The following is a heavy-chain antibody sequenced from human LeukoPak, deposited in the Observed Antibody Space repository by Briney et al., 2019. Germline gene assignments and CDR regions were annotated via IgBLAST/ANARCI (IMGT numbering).Heavy chain of an antibody. D-gene: IGHD1-26*01. CDR3: ARTPSGSYDY. CDR2: IYTSGST. Sequence: PSETLSLTCTVSGGSISSYYWSWIRQPPGKRLEWIGYIYTSGSTNYNPSLKSRVTISVDTSKNQFSLKLSSVTAADTAVYYCARTPSGSYDYWGQGTLVTVSS. J-gene: IGHJ4*02. V-gene: IGHV4-4*09. CDR1: GGSISSYY.